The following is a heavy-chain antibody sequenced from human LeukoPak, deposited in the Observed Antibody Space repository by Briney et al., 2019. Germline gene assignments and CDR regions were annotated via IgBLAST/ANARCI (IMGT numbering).Heavy chain of an antibody. D-gene: IGHD2-8*02. Sequence: GGSLRLSCAASGFTFSSFGMHWVRQAPGKGLEWVAVISYDGSNKYYADSVKGRFTMSRDNSKNTLYLQLNSLRAEDTAVYYCAKSPLRYCTVSTCYPLDYWGQGTLVTVSS. CDR2: ISYDGSNK. V-gene: IGHV3-30*18. CDR1: GFTFSSFG. J-gene: IGHJ4*02. CDR3: AKSPLRYCTVSTCYPLDY.